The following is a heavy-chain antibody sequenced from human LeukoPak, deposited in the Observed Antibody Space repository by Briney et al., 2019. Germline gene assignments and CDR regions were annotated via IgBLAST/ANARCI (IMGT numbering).Heavy chain of an antibody. D-gene: IGHD1-1*01. V-gene: IGHV4-34*01. Sequence: SETLSLTCAVYGGSFSAYYWRWIRQSPGKGLEWIAEINHRGDANYNPSVKSRVSISVDTSKNQFSLKVTSLTVADTAVYYCARGPTISETGYFDYWGQGTLVTVSS. CDR3: ARGPTISETGYFDY. CDR2: INHRGDA. CDR1: GGSFSAYY. J-gene: IGHJ4*03.